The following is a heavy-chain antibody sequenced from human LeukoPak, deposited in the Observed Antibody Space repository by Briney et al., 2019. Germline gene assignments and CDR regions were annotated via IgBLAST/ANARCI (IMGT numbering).Heavy chain of an antibody. D-gene: IGHD3-3*01. CDR1: GFTFSDYY. V-gene: IGHV3-11*04. CDR3: ARDRSLDFWSGRGAFDI. Sequence: GGSLRLSCAASGFTFSDYYMSWIRQAPGKGLEWVSYISSSGSTIYYADSVKGLFTISRDNAKNSLYLQMNSLRAEDTAVYYCARDRSLDFWSGRGAFDIWGQGTMVTVSS. CDR2: ISSSGSTI. J-gene: IGHJ3*02.